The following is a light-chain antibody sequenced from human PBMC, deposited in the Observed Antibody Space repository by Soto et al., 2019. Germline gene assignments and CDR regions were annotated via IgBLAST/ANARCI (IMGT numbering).Light chain of an antibody. J-gene: IGKJ1*01. V-gene: IGKV3-20*01. Sequence: EIAFTQCPGTLSLSPGARATLSWRASQSVSSSYLAWYQQKPGQAPRLLIYGASSRATGLPGWFSGSGSGTDFTLTISRQEPEDFAVYYCQQYGSLWTFGQGTKVDNK. CDR3: QQYGSLWT. CDR1: QSVSSSY. CDR2: GAS.